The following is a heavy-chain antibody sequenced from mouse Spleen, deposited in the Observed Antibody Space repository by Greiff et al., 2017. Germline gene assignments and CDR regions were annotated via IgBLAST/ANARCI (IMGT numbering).Heavy chain of an antibody. CDR1: GYSITSGYY. J-gene: IGHJ2*01. CDR2: ISYDGSN. V-gene: IGHV3-6*01. CDR3: ARERGYDVSFDY. D-gene: IGHD2-2*01. Sequence: VQLKQSGPGLVKPSQSLSLTCSVTGYSITSGYYWNWIRQFPGNKLEWMGYISYDGSNNYNPSLKNRISITRDTSKNQFFLKLNSVTTEDTATYYCARERGYDVSFDYWGQGTTLTVSS.